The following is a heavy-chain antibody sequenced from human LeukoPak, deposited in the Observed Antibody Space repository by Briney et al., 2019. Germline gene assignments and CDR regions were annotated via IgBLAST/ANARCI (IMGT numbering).Heavy chain of an antibody. Sequence: PSETLSLTCTVSGGSISSLTYYWGWIRQPPGRGLEWIASIYYSGTTYYSPSLKSRGTISVNRSNNQFSLRLTSVTAADTAVYFCAGYSSGWSSGGGYWGQGTLVTVSS. CDR2: IYYSGTT. CDR3: AGYSSGWSSGGGY. V-gene: IGHV4-39*01. J-gene: IGHJ4*02. CDR1: GGSISSLTYY. D-gene: IGHD6-19*01.